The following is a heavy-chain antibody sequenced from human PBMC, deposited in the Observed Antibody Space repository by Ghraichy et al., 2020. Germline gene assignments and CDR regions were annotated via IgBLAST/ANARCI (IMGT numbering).Heavy chain of an antibody. V-gene: IGHV6-1*01. D-gene: IGHD6-19*01. CDR3: ARAVAGRVDS. CDR2: TYYRSKWHI. J-gene: IGHJ4*02. CDR1: GDSVSSNTAT. Sequence: SQTLSLTCAISGDSVSSNTATWHWIRQSPSRGLEWLGRTYYRSKWHIDYAVSVKSRMTINTDASRNQFSLQVNSVTPEDTAVFYCARAVAGRVDSWGQGTLVTVSS.